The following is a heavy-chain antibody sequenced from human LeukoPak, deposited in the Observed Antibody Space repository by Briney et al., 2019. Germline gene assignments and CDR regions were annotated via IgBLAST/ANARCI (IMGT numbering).Heavy chain of an antibody. CDR1: GFTFSSYS. CDR3: ARGEDDSSGYYYATSGWFDP. D-gene: IGHD3-22*01. V-gene: IGHV3-48*04. J-gene: IGHJ5*02. CDR2: ISSSGSTI. Sequence: GGSLRLSCAASGFTFSSYSMNWVRQAPGKGLEWVSYISSSGSTIYYADSVKGRFTISRDNAKNSLYLQMNSLRAEDTAVYYCARGEDDSSGYYYATSGWFDPWGQGTLVTVSS.